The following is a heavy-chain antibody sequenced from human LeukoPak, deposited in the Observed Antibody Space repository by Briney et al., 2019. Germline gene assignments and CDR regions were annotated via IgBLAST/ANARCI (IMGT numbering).Heavy chain of an antibody. Sequence: ASETLSLTCAVYGGSFSGYYWSWIHQPPGKGLEWIGSIYYSGSTYYNPSLKSRVTISVDTSKNQFSLKLSSVTAADTAVYYCARVGWEPQAFDIWGQGTMVTVSS. D-gene: IGHD4-23*01. CDR1: GGSFSGYY. J-gene: IGHJ3*02. CDR2: IYYSGST. V-gene: IGHV4-34*01. CDR3: ARVGWEPQAFDI.